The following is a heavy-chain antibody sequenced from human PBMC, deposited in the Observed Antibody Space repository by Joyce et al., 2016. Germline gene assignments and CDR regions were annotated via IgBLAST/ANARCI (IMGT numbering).Heavy chain of an antibody. Sequence: EVRLVESGGGLVQPGESLKLSCVGSGFTFSRDWMNWVRQAPGKGLEWVANISPDGSMMDYVDSVRGRFTISRDNVKSSLSLQMDSRRVEDTAVYYCARGADLWAQGATVIVS. CDR1: GFTFSRDW. CDR2: ISPDGSMM. J-gene: IGHJ6*02. CDR3: ARGADL. V-gene: IGHV3-7*03.